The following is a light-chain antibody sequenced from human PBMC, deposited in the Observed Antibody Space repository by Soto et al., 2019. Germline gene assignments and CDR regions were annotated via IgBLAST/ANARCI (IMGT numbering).Light chain of an antibody. Sequence: EIVLMHSPGTLSLSPWEIATLSCRASQTLRRTYIAWYQQKPGQAPRVLIYGASKRATGIPDRFSGSGSGTDFSLTISRLEPEDFAVYYCHQYDNAPQTYGQGTK. CDR1: QTLRRTY. CDR3: HQYDNAPQT. V-gene: IGKV3-20*01. J-gene: IGKJ2*01. CDR2: GAS.